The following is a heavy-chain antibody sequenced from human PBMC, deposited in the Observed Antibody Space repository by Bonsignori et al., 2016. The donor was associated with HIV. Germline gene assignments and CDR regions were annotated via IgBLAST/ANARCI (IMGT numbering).Heavy chain of an antibody. Sequence: PGKGLEWIGEINHSGSTNYNPSLKSRVTISVDTSKNQFSLKLSSVTAADTAVYYCARRGGSGLYYFDYWGQGTLVTVSS. J-gene: IGHJ4*02. V-gene: IGHV4-34*01. D-gene: IGHD5-12*01. CDR2: INHSGST. CDR3: ARRGGSGLYYFDY.